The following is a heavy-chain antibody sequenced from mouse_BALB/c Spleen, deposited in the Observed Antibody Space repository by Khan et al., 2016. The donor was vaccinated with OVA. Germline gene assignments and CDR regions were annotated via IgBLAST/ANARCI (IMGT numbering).Heavy chain of an antibody. CDR1: GYTFTSYT. V-gene: IGHV1-4*01. CDR3: VREGSYRRYGGWFAY. D-gene: IGHD2-14*01. CDR2: INPSNNYT. J-gene: IGHJ3*01. Sequence: QVQLKQSGAELARPGASVKMSCKASGYTFTSYTMHWVSQRPGQAPEWIGHINPSNNYTNYTRHFKDKATLIVDKSSSTAYMQLSSLTSEASAVFYWVREGSYRRYGGWFAYWGEGTLVTVSA.